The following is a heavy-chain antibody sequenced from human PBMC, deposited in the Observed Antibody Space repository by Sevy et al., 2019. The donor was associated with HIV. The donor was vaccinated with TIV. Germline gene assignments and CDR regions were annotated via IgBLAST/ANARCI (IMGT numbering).Heavy chain of an antibody. V-gene: IGHV3-73*01. CDR3: TIAGGYSYGVDY. CDR2: IRSKANSYAT. CDR1: GFTFSGSA. Sequence: GGSLRLSCAASGFTFSGSAMHWVRRASGKGLEWVGRIRSKANSYATAYAASVKGRFTISRDDSKNTAYLQMNSLKTEDTAVYYCTIAGGYSYGVDYWGQGTLVTVSS. J-gene: IGHJ4*02. D-gene: IGHD5-18*01.